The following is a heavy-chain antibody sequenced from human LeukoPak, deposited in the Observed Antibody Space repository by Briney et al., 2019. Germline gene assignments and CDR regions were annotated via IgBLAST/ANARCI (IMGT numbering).Heavy chain of an antibody. Sequence: SEKVSCKASGGTFSSYAISWVRQAPGQGLEWMGGIIPIFGTANYAQKFQGRVTITADESTSTAYMELSSLRSEDTAVYYCARGLLGYCSSTSCYSLRYWGQGTLVTVSS. V-gene: IGHV1-69*13. J-gene: IGHJ4*02. CDR2: IIPIFGTA. CDR1: GGTFSSYA. CDR3: ARGLLGYCSSTSCYSLRY. D-gene: IGHD2-2*01.